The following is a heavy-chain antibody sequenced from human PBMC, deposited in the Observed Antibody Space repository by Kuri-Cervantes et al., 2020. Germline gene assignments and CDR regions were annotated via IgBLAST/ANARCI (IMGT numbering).Heavy chain of an antibody. Sequence: ASVKVSCKASGYTFTYRYLHWVRQAPGQALEWMGWINPNSGGTNYAQKFQGWVTMTRDTSISTAYMELSRLRSDDTAVYYCARRGRQDYFDYWGQGTLVTVSS. CDR1: GYTFTYRY. CDR3: ARRGRQDYFDY. J-gene: IGHJ4*02. V-gene: IGHV1-2*04. CDR2: INPNSGGT.